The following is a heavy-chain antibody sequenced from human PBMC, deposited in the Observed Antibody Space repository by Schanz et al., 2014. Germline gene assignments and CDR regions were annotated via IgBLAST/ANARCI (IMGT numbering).Heavy chain of an antibody. D-gene: IGHD3-16*01. CDR3: TRGPPMRPDVYAFDI. Sequence: QVQLQQWGAGLLKPSETLSLTCAVYGASFSGYYWSWIRQPPGKGLEWIGEINHSGSTNYNPSIKSRVTISVDPSKNHFSRKLNSVTAADTAVYYCTRGPPMRPDVYAFDIWGHGTMVTVSS. CDR1: GASFSGYY. J-gene: IGHJ3*02. V-gene: IGHV4-34*01. CDR2: INHSGST.